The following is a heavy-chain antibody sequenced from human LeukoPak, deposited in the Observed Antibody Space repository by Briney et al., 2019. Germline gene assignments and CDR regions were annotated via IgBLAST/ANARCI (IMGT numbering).Heavy chain of an antibody. V-gene: IGHV1-18*01. J-gene: IGHJ4*02. CDR2: ISVYNGNT. Sequence: ASVKVSCKASGYTFTSYGISWVRQAPGQGLEWMGWISVYNGNTNYAPKFQGRVTMTTDTSTSTAYMELRSLISDDTAVYYCARATAGNFDYWGQGTLVTVSS. D-gene: IGHD1-14*01. CDR1: GYTFTSYG. CDR3: ARATAGNFDY.